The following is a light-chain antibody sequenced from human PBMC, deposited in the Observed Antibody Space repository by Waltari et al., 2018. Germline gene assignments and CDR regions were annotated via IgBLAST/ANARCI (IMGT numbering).Light chain of an antibody. V-gene: IGKV3-20*01. J-gene: IGKJ4*01. CDR2: GAS. CDR1: QTVRTTY. Sequence: IVLTQSPGTLSLSPGERATLSCTASQTVRTTYLAWYQQKPGQAPTLLIYGASSRATGIPDRFSGSGSGTDFSLTISSLEPEDFAVYYCQQYDISPLTFGGGTKVEIK. CDR3: QQYDISPLT.